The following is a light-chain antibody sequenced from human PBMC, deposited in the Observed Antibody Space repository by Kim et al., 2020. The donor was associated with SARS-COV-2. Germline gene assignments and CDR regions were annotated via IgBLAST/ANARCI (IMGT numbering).Light chain of an antibody. J-gene: IGLJ2*01. V-gene: IGLV3-25*03. CDR3: QSADSSGTHVV. CDR2: KDS. CDR1: ALPKQY. Sequence: PGQTARITCSGDALPKQYAYWYQQKPGQAPVLVIYKDSERPSGIPERFSGSSSGTTVTLTISGGQAEDEADYYCQSADSSGTHVVFGGGTQLTV.